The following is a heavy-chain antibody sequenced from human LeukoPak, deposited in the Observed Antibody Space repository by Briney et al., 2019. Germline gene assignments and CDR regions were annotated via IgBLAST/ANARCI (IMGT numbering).Heavy chain of an antibody. J-gene: IGHJ5*02. CDR1: GGSISSSNW. V-gene: IGHV4-4*02. Sequence: PSGTLSLTCAVSGGSISSSNWWSWVRQPPGKGLEWIGEIYHSGSTNYNPSLKSRVTISVDTSKNQFSLKLSSVTAADTAVYYCARGGGYSYVSWFDPWGQGALVTVSS. CDR2: IYHSGST. D-gene: IGHD5-18*01. CDR3: ARGGGYSYVSWFDP.